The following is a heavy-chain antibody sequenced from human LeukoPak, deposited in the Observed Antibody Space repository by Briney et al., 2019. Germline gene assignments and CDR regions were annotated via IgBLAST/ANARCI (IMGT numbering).Heavy chain of an antibody. D-gene: IGHD1-26*01. CDR2: ISSDGNST. CDR3: ASGRGSYGRYFDY. Sequence: GGSLRLSCAASGFTFSNYWMHWVRQAPGKGLMWVSRISSDGNSTTYADSVKGRFTISRDNAENSLYLQMNSLRAEDTAVYYCASGRGSYGRYFDYWGQGTLVTVSS. J-gene: IGHJ4*02. CDR1: GFTFSNYW. V-gene: IGHV3-74*01.